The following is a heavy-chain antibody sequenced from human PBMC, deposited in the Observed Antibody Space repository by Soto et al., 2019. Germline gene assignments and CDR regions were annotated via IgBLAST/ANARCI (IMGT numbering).Heavy chain of an antibody. J-gene: IGHJ6*02. V-gene: IGHV5-51*01. Sequence: PGESLKISCVVSGFRFSRYTVGCVRQVPGKGLEWMGVIHPGDSDTIYSPSFQGQVTISADKSISTAYLQWSSLKASDTAMYYCTLSYGDSYYYYYGMDVWGQGTTVTVSS. CDR3: TLSYGDSYYYYYGMDV. CDR1: GFRFSRYT. CDR2: IHPGDSDT. D-gene: IGHD4-17*01.